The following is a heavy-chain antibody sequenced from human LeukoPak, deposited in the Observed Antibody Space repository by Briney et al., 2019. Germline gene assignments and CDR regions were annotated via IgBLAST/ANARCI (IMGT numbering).Heavy chain of an antibody. J-gene: IGHJ4*02. Sequence: SETLSLTCTVSGGSISSSSYYWGWIRQPPGKGLEWIGSIYYSGNTYYNPSLKSRVTISVDTSKNQFSLKLSSVTAADTAVYYCARGPYYDILTGYRALDYWGQGTLVTVSS. CDR1: GGSISSSSYY. CDR2: IYYSGNT. CDR3: ARGPYYDILTGYRALDY. D-gene: IGHD3-9*01. V-gene: IGHV4-39*07.